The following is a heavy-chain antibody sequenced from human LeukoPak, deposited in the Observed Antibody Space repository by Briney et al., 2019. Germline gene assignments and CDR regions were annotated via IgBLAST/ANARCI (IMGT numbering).Heavy chain of an antibody. CDR2: IWYDGTNK. Sequence: GRSLRLSCAASGFTFSSYGMHWVRQAPGKGLEWVAIIWYDGTNKYYADSVKGRFTISRDNSKNTLYLQMNSLRAEDTAVYYCGAQVPAAIIDYYYGVDVWGQGTTVTVSS. CDR3: GAQVPAAIIDYYYGVDV. J-gene: IGHJ6*02. V-gene: IGHV3-33*01. CDR1: GFTFSSYG. D-gene: IGHD2-2*01.